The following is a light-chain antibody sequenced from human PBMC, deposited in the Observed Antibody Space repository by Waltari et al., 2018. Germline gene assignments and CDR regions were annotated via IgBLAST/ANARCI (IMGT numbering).Light chain of an antibody. Sequence: DIQMTQSPSSVSASLGDRVTITCRASQDIKTWLAWYQHKPGKAPKLLVSAASSFQSGVPSRCSGSGSGTDCTLTISNLQPEDFATYYCQQADSFPPLTFGGGTKVEIK. CDR2: AAS. V-gene: IGKV1-12*01. CDR1: QDIKTW. J-gene: IGKJ4*01. CDR3: QQADSFPPLT.